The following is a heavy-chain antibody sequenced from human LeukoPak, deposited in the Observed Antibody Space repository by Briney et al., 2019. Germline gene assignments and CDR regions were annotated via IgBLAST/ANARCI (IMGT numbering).Heavy chain of an antibody. CDR2: ISGSSGYI. D-gene: IGHD4-17*01. CDR3: GRDLPTVTSIDY. CDR1: GFTSSHYY. J-gene: IGHJ4*02. Sequence: TGGSLRLSCAASGFTSSHYYMTWVRQAPGKGLEWVSSISGSSGYIFYADSVKGRFTISRDNAKNSLYLQMNSLRAEDTAVYYCGRDLPTVTSIDYWGQGTLVTVSS. V-gene: IGHV3-21*06.